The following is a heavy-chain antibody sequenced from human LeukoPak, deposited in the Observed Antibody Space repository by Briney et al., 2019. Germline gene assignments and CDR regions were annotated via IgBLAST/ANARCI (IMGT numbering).Heavy chain of an antibody. Sequence: GGSLRLSCAASGFTFSSYGMHWVRQAPGKGLEWVAVIWYDGSNKYYADSVKGRFTISRDNSKNTLYLQMNSLRAEDTAVYYCARDRDYGSGSLDYWGQGTLVTVSS. CDR2: IWYDGSNK. J-gene: IGHJ4*02. V-gene: IGHV3-33*01. CDR3: ARDRDYGSGSLDY. CDR1: GFTFSSYG. D-gene: IGHD3-10*01.